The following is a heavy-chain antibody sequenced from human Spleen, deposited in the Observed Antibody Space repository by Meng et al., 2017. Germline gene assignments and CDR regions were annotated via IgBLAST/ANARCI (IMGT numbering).Heavy chain of an antibody. V-gene: IGHV3-7*01. D-gene: IGHD7-27*01. CDR1: GFTFSSFW. CDR2: IKQDGSEK. CDR3: ARALGTKYNYDY. J-gene: IGHJ4*02. Sequence: GESLKISCTTSGFTFSSFWMTWVRRAPGKGLEWVANIKQDGSEKYYVDSVKGRLTISRDNAKKSLYLQMNSLRAEDTAVYYCARALGTKYNYDYWGQGALVTVSS.